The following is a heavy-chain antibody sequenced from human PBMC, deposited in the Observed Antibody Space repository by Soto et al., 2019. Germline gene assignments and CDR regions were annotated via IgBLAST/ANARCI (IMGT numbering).Heavy chain of an antibody. CDR2: ISGSGGST. V-gene: IGHV3-23*01. CDR1: GFTFSSYA. J-gene: IGHJ6*03. D-gene: IGHD2-21*01. Sequence: GGSLRLSCAASGFTFSSYAMSWVRQAPGKGLEWVSAISGSGGSTYYADSVKGRFTIPRDNSKNTLYLQMNSLRAEDTAVYYCAKGMIGYYYYYMDVWGKGTTVTVSS. CDR3: AKGMIGYYYYYMDV.